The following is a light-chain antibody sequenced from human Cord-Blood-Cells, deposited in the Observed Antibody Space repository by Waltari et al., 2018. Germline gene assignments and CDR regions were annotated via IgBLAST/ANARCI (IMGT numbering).Light chain of an antibody. CDR2: EGS. CDR3: CSYAGSSTWV. V-gene: IGLV2-23*01. J-gene: IGLJ3*02. CDR1: RSDVGSYNL. Sequence: QSALTQPASVSGSPGQSTTISCTGTRSDVGSYNLVPCYQQHPGKAPKLMIYEGSKRPSGVSNRFSGSKSGNTASLTISGLQAEDEADYYCCSYAGSSTWVFGGGTKLTVL.